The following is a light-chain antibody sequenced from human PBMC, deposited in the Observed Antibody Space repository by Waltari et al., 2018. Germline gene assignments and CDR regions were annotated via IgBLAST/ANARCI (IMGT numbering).Light chain of an antibody. CDR1: QSVLYNSNNNNY. V-gene: IGKV4-1*01. CDR2: WAS. Sequence: DIVMTQSPDSLAVSLGERATVNFKSSQSVLYNSNNNNYLAWYQQKPGQPPKLLIYWASTRESGVPDRFSGSGSGTDFTLTISSLQAEDVAIYYCQQYYNTPLTFGGGTKVEIK. CDR3: QQYYNTPLT. J-gene: IGKJ4*01.